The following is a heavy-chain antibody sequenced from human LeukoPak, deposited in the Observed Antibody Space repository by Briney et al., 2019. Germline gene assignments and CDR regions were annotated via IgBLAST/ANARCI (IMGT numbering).Heavy chain of an antibody. CDR1: GYTFTKYY. D-gene: IGHD3-3*01. V-gene: IGHV1-46*01. Sequence: GASVKVSCKASGYTFTKYYMNWVRQAPGQGLEWMGIMHPTGDSTNYAQKFQGRVTLTRDTSTGTFYMELSSLTSEDTAVYFCAKNDFYLPMIYRFFVPWGQGNLVTVSS. CDR3: AKNDFYLPMIYRFFVP. J-gene: IGHJ5*02. CDR2: MHPTGDST.